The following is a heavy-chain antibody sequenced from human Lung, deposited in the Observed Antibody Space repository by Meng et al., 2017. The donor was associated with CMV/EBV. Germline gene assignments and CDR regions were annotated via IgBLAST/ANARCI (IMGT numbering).Heavy chain of an antibody. Sequence: QVQLGGPGPAWVKPSETLSLPGAVPGASITNHNWWAWVRQPPGKGLEWIGEIPHRGSSAYNPSLKSRVSMSIDKSKNQFSLKLTSVTAADTAVYHCLRRSGGSVWGQGTLVTVSS. CDR3: LRRSGGSV. D-gene: IGHD3-10*01. CDR1: GASITNHNW. CDR2: IPHRGSS. V-gene: IGHV4-4*02. J-gene: IGHJ1*01.